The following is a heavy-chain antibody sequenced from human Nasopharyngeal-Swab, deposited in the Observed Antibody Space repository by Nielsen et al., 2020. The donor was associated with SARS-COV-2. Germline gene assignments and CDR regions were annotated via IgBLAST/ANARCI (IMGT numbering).Heavy chain of an antibody. D-gene: IGHD3-3*01. Sequence: GESLKISCSASGFTFSSYAMHWVRQAPGKGLEYVSAISSNGGSTYYADSVKGRFTISRDNSKNTLYLQMSSLRAEDTAVYYCVRDGLDYDFWSAYFMDVWGQGTTVTVSS. CDR1: GFTFSSYA. V-gene: IGHV3-64D*06. J-gene: IGHJ6*02. CDR3: VRDGLDYDFWSAYFMDV. CDR2: ISSNGGST.